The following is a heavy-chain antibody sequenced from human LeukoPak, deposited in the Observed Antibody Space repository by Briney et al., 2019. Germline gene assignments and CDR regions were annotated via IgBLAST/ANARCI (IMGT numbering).Heavy chain of an antibody. CDR1: GFTFSNAW. Sequence: GGSLRLSCAASGFTFSNAWMSWVRQAPGKGLEWVGLIKSKTDGGSTEYSAPVKGIFTISRDDSKNKLFLQMNSLKTEGTAVYYCTTSLTSGYYIDYWGQGTPVTVSS. V-gene: IGHV3-15*01. D-gene: IGHD3-22*01. CDR3: TTSLTSGYYIDY. J-gene: IGHJ4*02. CDR2: IKSKTDGGST.